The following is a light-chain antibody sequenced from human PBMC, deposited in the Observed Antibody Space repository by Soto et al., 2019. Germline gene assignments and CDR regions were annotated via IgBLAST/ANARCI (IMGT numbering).Light chain of an antibody. V-gene: IGLV2-14*01. CDR1: SSDVGGYNY. J-gene: IGLJ2*01. CDR2: DVS. CDR3: SSYTSSSTLVV. Sequence: QSALTQPASVSGSPGQSITISCTGTSSDVGGYNYVSWYQQHPGKAPKLMIYDVSNRPAGVSNRFSASKSGNTASLTISGLQAEDEADYYCSSYTSSSTLVVFGGGTKLT.